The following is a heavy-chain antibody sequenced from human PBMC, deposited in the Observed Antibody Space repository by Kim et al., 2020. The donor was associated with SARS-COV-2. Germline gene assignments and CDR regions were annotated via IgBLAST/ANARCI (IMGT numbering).Heavy chain of an antibody. Sequence: GGSLRLSCAASGFTFSSYDMHWVRQATGKGLEWVSAIGTAGDPYYPGSVKGRFTISRENAKNSLYLQMNSLRAGDTAVYYCARACWHSSGSQNWYFDLWGRGTLVTVSS. D-gene: IGHD6-19*01. CDR2: IGTAGDP. CDR3: ARACWHSSGSQNWYFDL. V-gene: IGHV3-13*05. J-gene: IGHJ2*01. CDR1: GFTFSSYD.